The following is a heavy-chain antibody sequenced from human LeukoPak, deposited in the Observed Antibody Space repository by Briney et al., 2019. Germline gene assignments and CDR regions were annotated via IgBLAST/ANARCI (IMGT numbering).Heavy chain of an antibody. Sequence: PGGSLRLSCAASGFTFSSYAMSWVRQAPGKGLEWVSSISSSSSYIYYADSVKGRFTISRDNAKNSLYLQMNSLRAEDTAVYYCARLNYDYVWGSYRYNWFDPWGQGTLVTVSS. V-gene: IGHV3-21*01. CDR2: ISSSSSYI. CDR1: GFTFSSYA. J-gene: IGHJ5*02. D-gene: IGHD3-16*02. CDR3: ARLNYDYVWGSYRYNWFDP.